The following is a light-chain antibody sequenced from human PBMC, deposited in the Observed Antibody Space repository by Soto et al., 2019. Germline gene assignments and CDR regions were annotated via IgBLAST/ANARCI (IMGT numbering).Light chain of an antibody. CDR2: KAS. CDR3: QQYNIYSRT. Sequence: DIQMTQSPSTLSASVGDRVTITCRASQSISSWLAWYQQKPGKVPKLLIYKASSLESGVPSRFSGSGSGTEFTLTICSLQPDDFATYYCQQYNIYSRTFGQGTKVDIK. J-gene: IGKJ1*01. CDR1: QSISSW. V-gene: IGKV1-5*03.